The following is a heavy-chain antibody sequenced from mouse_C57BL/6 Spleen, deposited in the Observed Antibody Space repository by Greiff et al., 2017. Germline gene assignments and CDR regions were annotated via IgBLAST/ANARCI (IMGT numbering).Heavy chain of an antibody. J-gene: IGHJ2*01. Sequence: EVQLQQSVAELVRPGASVKLSCTASGFNIKNTYMHWVKQRPEQGLEWIGRIDPANGNTKYAPKFQGKATITAYTTSNTAYLQLSSLTSEDTANYYSSGTARAKNYFDYWGQGTTLTVSS. V-gene: IGHV14-3*01. CDR3: SGTARAKNYFDY. CDR1: GFNIKNTY. D-gene: IGHD3-2*01. CDR2: IDPANGNT.